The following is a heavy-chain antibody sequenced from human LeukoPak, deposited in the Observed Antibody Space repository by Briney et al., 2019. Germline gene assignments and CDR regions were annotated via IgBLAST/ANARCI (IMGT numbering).Heavy chain of an antibody. Sequence: SETLSLTCTVSGGSISSDSYYWSWIRQPAGKGLEWIGRIYTSGSTNYNPSLKSRVTISVDTSKNQFSLKLSSVTAADTAVYYCARGDQGYFDYWGQGTLVTVSS. CDR1: GGSISSDSYY. CDR3: ARGDQGYFDY. J-gene: IGHJ4*02. CDR2: IYTSGST. V-gene: IGHV4-61*02.